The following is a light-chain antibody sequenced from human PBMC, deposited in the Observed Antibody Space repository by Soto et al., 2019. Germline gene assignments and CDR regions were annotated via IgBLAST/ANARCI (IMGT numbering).Light chain of an antibody. V-gene: IGKV3-11*01. CDR1: QSVSSS. CDR3: EERDNWPYT. CDR2: DAS. J-gene: IGKJ2*01. Sequence: EIVLTQSPAALSLSPGERATLSCRASQSVSSSLAWYQQKRGQAPRLLIYDASNSATGIPARFSGSGSGTDFILRINGLETEDFAVYYCEERDNWPYTFGQGTELLIK.